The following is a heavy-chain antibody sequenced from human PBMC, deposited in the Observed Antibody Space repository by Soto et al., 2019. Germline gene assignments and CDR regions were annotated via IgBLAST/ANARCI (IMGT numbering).Heavy chain of an antibody. Sequence: SETLSLTCAVYGGSFSGYYWSWIRQPPGKGLEWIGEINHSGSTNYNPSLKSRVTISVDTSKNQFSLKLSSVTAADTAVYYCASWPYCSSTSCRYYYYMDVWGKGTTVTVSS. CDR1: GGSFSGYY. CDR3: ASWPYCSSTSCRYYYYMDV. D-gene: IGHD2-2*01. J-gene: IGHJ6*03. CDR2: INHSGST. V-gene: IGHV4-34*01.